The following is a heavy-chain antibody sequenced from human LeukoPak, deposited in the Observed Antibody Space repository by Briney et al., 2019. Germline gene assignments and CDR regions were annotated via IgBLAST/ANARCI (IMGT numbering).Heavy chain of an antibody. Sequence: ASVKVSCKASGRTFSSYAISWVRQAPGQGLEWMGGIIPIFGTANYAQKFQGRVTITADESTSTAYMELSSLRSEDTAVYYCTSSLFWSGYYHYFDYWGQGTLVTVSS. J-gene: IGHJ4*02. CDR2: IIPIFGTA. CDR3: TSSLFWSGYYHYFDY. D-gene: IGHD3-3*01. CDR1: GRTFSSYA. V-gene: IGHV1-69*01.